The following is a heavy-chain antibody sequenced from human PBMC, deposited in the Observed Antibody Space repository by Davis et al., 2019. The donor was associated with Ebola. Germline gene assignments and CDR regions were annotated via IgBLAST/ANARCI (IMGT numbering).Heavy chain of an antibody. CDR1: GFTFSRYN. CDR3: AKDILTGYSIPGGMDV. D-gene: IGHD6-13*01. Sequence: GESLKISCAASGFTFSRYNMNWVRQAPGKGLEWVSYISSTSSTIYYADSVKGRFTISRDNSKNTLYLQMNSLRAEDTAVYYCAKDILTGYSIPGGMDVWGKGTTVTVSS. CDR2: ISSTSSTI. V-gene: IGHV3-48*01. J-gene: IGHJ6*04.